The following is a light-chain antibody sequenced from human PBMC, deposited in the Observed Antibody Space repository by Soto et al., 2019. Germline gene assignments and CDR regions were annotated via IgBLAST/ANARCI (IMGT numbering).Light chain of an antibody. CDR1: QSISTW. Sequence: EIPMTQSPSTLSASVGARVTITCRASQSISTWLAWYQQTQGKAPKLRIAKASSLERGVPSRVSASGSGTEFTLTINSLQPDDVATYYCQHYNSYPVTFGLGTKVDIK. CDR3: QHYNSYPVT. CDR2: KAS. V-gene: IGKV1-5*03. J-gene: IGKJ1*01.